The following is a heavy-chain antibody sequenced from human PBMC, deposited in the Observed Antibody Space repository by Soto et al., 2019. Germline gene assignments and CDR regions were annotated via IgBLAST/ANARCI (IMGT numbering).Heavy chain of an antibody. D-gene: IGHD2-8*01. CDR1: GGSISSSSYY. V-gene: IGHV4-39*01. Sequence: SETLSLTCTVSGGSISSSSYYWGWIRQPPGKGLEWIGSIYYSGSTYYNPSLKSRVTISVDTSKNQFSLKLSSVTAADTAVYYCARPTLLMVYVGAFDIWGQGTMVTVSS. CDR3: ARPTLLMVYVGAFDI. CDR2: IYYSGST. J-gene: IGHJ3*02.